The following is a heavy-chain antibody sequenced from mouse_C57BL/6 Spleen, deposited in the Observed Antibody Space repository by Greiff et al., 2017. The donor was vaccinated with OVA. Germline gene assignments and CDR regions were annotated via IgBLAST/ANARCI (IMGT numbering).Heavy chain of an antibody. D-gene: IGHD2-3*01. CDR3: ARQPIYDGYYVGWYFDV. Sequence: EVQVVESGGDLVKPGGSLKLSCAPSGFTFSSYGMSWVRQTPDKRLEWVATISSGGSYTYYPDSVKGRFTISRDNAKNTLYLQMSSLKSEDTAMYYCARQPIYDGYYVGWYFDVWGTGTTVTVSS. V-gene: IGHV5-6*01. CDR1: GFTFSSYG. CDR2: ISSGGSYT. J-gene: IGHJ1*03.